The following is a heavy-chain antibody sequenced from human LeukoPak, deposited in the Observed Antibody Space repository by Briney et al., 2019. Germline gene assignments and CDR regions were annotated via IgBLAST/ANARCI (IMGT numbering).Heavy chain of an antibody. D-gene: IGHD3-10*01. V-gene: IGHV1-69*06. J-gene: IGHJ6*03. CDR1: GGTFSSYA. CDR3: ARGGNYYGSGSYYSGYYYYMDV. Sequence: SVKVSCKASGGTFSSYAISWVRQAPGQGLEWMGGIIPISGTANYAQKSQGRVTITADKSTSTAYMELSSLRSEDTAVYYCARGGNYYGSGSYYSGYYYYMDVWGKGTTVTVSS. CDR2: IIPISGTA.